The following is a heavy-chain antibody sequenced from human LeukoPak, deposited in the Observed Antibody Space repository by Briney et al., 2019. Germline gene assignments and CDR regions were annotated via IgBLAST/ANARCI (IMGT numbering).Heavy chain of an antibody. D-gene: IGHD6-19*01. Sequence: PGGSLRLSCAASGFTFSSYWMHWVRQAPGKGLVWVSRINSDGSSTSYADSVKGRFTISRDNAKNTLYLQMNSLRAEDTAVYYCARPVAGTGDAFDIWGQGTMDTVSS. CDR1: GFTFSSYW. CDR2: INSDGSST. J-gene: IGHJ3*02. CDR3: ARPVAGTGDAFDI. V-gene: IGHV3-74*01.